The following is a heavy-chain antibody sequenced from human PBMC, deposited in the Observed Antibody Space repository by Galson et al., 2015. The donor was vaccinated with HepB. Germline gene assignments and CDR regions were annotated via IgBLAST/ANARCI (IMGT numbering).Heavy chain of an antibody. J-gene: IGHJ4*02. V-gene: IGHV3-64*01. Sequence: SLRLSCAASGFTFSNYPMHWVRQAPGKGLEYVSAISSNGGSTYYANSVKGRFTISRDNSKNTLYLQMGSLRAEDMAVYYCARLTSSSWSFDCWGPGTLVTVSS. D-gene: IGHD6-13*01. CDR2: ISSNGGST. CDR3: ARLTSSSWSFDC. CDR1: GFTFSNYP.